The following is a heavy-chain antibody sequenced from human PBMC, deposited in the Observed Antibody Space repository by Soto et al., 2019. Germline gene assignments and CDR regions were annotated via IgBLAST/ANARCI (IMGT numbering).Heavy chain of an antibody. CDR1: GYSISSGYY. CDR3: ARVDFWSGPNKYYFDY. V-gene: IGHV4-38-2*01. J-gene: IGHJ4*02. D-gene: IGHD3-3*01. Sequence: LSLTCAVSGYSISSGYYWGWIRQPPGKGLEWIGSIYHSGSTYYNPSLKSRVTISVDTSKNQFSLKLSSVTAADTAVYYCARVDFWSGPNKYYFDYWGQGTLVTVSS. CDR2: IYHSGST.